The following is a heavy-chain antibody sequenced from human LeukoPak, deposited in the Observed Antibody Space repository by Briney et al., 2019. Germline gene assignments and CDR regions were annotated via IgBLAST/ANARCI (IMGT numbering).Heavy chain of an antibody. CDR3: ARLPYYDFWSGPYYDH. D-gene: IGHD3-3*01. V-gene: IGHV4-39*01. CDR2: IYYSGST. J-gene: IGHJ4*02. CDR1: GGSISSSSYY. Sequence: SETLSLTCTVSGGSISSSSYYWGWIRQPPGKGLEWIGSIYYSGSTYYNPSLKSRVTISVDTSKNQFSLKLSSVTAADTAVYYCARLPYYDFWSGPYYDHWGQGTLVTVSS.